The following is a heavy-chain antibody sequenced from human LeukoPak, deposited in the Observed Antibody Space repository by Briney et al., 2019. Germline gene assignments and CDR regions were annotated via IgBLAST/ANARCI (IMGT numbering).Heavy chain of an antibody. D-gene: IGHD4-23*01. V-gene: IGHV3-21*01. J-gene: IGHJ4*02. CDR1: GFTFSSYW. Sequence: GGSLRLSCAASGFTFSSYWMSWVRQAPGKGLEWVSSISSSSSYIYYADSVKGRFTISRDNAKNSLYLHMNSLRAEDTAVYYCARDYGGSSPFDYWGQGTLVTVSS. CDR3: ARDYGGSSPFDY. CDR2: ISSSSSYI.